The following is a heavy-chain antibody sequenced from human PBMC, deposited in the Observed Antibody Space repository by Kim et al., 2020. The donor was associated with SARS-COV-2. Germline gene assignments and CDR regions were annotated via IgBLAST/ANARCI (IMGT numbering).Heavy chain of an antibody. CDR3: ARDEGWYAY. D-gene: IGHD6-19*01. Sequence: GGSLRLSCAASRFSFSTYWMTWVRQAPGKGLEWVANIKQDGSEKYYVDSVKGRFTISRDNAKNSLYLQMSSLRAEDTAVYYCARDEGWYAYWGQGTLVTVSS. CDR2: IKQDGSEK. CDR1: RFSFSTYW. J-gene: IGHJ4*02. V-gene: IGHV3-7*01.